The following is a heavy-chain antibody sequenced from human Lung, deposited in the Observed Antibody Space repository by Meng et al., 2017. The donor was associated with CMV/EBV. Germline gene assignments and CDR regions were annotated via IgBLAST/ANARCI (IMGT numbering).Heavy chain of an antibody. CDR2: MTGGSTYK. V-gene: IGHV3-21*01. Sequence: FRDYTLCWVRQAHGKGLEWVSAMTGGSTYKYYTDSVEGRFTISRDNIENSLYLQMNSLRAEDTAVYYCARVVDVVVPGATRVIYYFDWWGQGTLVTV. J-gene: IGHJ4*02. D-gene: IGHD2-2*03. CDR3: ARVVDVVVPGATRVIYYFDW. CDR1: FRDYT.